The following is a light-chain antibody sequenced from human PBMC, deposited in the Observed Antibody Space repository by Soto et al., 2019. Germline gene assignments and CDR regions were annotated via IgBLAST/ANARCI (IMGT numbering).Light chain of an antibody. V-gene: IGKV3-11*01. CDR1: QSVSSY. Sequence: EIVLTPSPATLSLSPGERATLCCRASQSVSSYLAWYQQKPGQAPRLLIYDASNRATGIPARFSGSGSGTDFTLTISSLEPEDFAVYYCQQRSNWPPWTFGQGTKVDI. CDR2: DAS. J-gene: IGKJ1*01. CDR3: QQRSNWPPWT.